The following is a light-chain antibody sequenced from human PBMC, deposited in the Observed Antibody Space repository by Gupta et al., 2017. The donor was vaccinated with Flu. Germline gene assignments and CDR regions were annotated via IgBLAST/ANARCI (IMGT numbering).Light chain of an antibody. CDR1: NIGSKS. Sequence: SYVLTQPPSVSVAPGQTARITCGGNNIGSKSVHWYQQKPGQAPVLLVYDDRDRPSGIPERFSGSNSATTATLTISRVEAGDEADYYCQVWDRSSDNLVFGGGTKLTVL. CDR3: QVWDRSSDNLV. J-gene: IGLJ3*02. V-gene: IGLV3-21*02. CDR2: DDR.